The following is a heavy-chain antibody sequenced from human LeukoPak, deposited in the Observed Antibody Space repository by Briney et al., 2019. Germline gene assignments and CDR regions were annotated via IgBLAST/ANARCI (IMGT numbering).Heavy chain of an antibody. V-gene: IGHV4-4*02. CDR1: GGTFSSYAI. Sequence: SCKASGGTFSSYAISWVRQPPGKGLEWIGEIYHSGSTNYNPSLKSRVTISVDKSKNQFSLKLSSVTAADTAVYYCARDVPVVGATPLDIWGQGTMVTVSS. J-gene: IGHJ3*02. D-gene: IGHD1-26*01. CDR3: ARDVPVVGATPLDI. CDR2: IYHSGST.